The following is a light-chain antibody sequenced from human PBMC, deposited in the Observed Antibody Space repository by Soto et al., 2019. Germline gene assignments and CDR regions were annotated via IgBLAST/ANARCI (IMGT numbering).Light chain of an antibody. CDR3: QQYNGYWT. CDR1: QSISDS. J-gene: IGKJ1*01. Sequence: DIQLTQSPSTLSASVGDRVTITCRASQSISDSVAWYQQKPGKAPKLLIYEASNLKSGVPSRFSGSGSGTEYTLTISSLQPDDFASYYCQQYNGYWTFGQGTKVESK. CDR2: EAS. V-gene: IGKV1-5*03.